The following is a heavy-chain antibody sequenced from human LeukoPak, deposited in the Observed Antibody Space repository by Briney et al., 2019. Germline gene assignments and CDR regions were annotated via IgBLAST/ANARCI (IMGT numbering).Heavy chain of an antibody. V-gene: IGHV4-39*07. D-gene: IGHD3-10*01. CDR2: IYYSGST. J-gene: IGHJ4*02. CDR1: GGSISSSSYY. Sequence: PSETLSLTCTVSGGSISSSSYYWGWIRQPPGKGLEWIGSIYYSGSTYYNPSLKSRVTISVDTSKNQFSLKLSSVTAADTAVYYCARASMVRGFDYWGQGTLVTVSS. CDR3: ARASMVRGFDY.